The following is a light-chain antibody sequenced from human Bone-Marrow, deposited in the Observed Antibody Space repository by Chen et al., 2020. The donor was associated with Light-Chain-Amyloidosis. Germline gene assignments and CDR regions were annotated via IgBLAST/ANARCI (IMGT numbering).Light chain of an antibody. V-gene: IGLV5-45*02. J-gene: IGLJ3*02. CDR1: SDLNVGSYR. CDR2: FKSDSED. Sequence: QAVLTQPSSLSASPGASASLTCTFRSDLNVGSYRIYWYQQKPGSPPQYLLRFKSDSEDQRGSGVPSRFSGSRDVSANAGILLISGLQSEDEADYYCMIWHSTAWVFGGGTKLTVL. CDR3: MIWHSTAWV.